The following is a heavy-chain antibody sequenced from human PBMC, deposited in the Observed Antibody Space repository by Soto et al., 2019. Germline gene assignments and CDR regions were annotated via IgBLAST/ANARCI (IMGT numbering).Heavy chain of an antibody. Sequence: SETVSLTCTASGGSISSYYWSWIRQPPGKGLEWIGYIYYSGSTNYNPSLKSRVTISVDTSKNQFSLKLSSVTAADTAVYYCARGDWGSGQYYYYYGMDVWGQGTTVTVSS. CDR1: GGSISSYY. D-gene: IGHD7-27*01. CDR3: ARGDWGSGQYYYYYGMDV. CDR2: IYYSGST. J-gene: IGHJ6*02. V-gene: IGHV4-59*01.